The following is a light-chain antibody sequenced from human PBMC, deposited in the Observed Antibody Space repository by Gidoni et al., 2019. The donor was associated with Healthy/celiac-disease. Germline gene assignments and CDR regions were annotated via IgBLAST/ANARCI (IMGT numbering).Light chain of an antibody. CDR3: QSYDSSLSGGDVV. CDR2: GNS. Sequence: QSVLTQPPSVSGAPGQRVTISCTGSSSNIGAGYDVHWYQQLPGTAPKLLIYGNSNRHSGVPDRFSGSKSGTSASLAITGLQAEDEADYYCQSYDSSLSGGDVVFGGGTKLTVL. V-gene: IGLV1-40*01. CDR1: SSNIGAGYD. J-gene: IGLJ2*01.